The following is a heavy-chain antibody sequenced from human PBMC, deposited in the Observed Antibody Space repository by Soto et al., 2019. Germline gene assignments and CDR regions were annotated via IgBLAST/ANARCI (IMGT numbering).Heavy chain of an antibody. CDR2: ISGSGGST. D-gene: IGHD2-2*01. J-gene: IGHJ3*02. CDR1: GFTFSSYA. V-gene: IGHV3-23*01. Sequence: EVQLLESGGGLVQPGGSLRLSGAACGFTFSSYAMSWVREAPGKGLEWVSAISGSGGSTYYADSVKGRFTISRDNSKNTLYLQMNSLRAEDTAVYYCAKCIVVVPAAFEIWGQGTMVTVSS. CDR3: AKCIVVVPAAFEI.